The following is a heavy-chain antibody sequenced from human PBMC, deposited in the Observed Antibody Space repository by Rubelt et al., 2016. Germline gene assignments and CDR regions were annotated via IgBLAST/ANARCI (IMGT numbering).Heavy chain of an antibody. Sequence: LVQPGESLRLSCEGSGFTFSSYSMDWVRQVPGKGLEWVSVIYSGGSTYYADSVKGRFTISRDNSKNTLYLQMNSLRAEDTAVYYCARAPTYDFWSGYSESYYYMDVWGEGTTVTVSS. V-gene: IGHV3-66*01. D-gene: IGHD3-3*01. CDR1: GFTFSSYS. CDR2: IYSGGST. CDR3: ARAPTYDFWSGYSESYYYMDV. J-gene: IGHJ6*03.